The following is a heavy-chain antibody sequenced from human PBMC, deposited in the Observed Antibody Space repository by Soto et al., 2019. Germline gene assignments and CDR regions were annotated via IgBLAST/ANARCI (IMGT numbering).Heavy chain of an antibody. CDR2: INPSGGST. Sequence: QVQLVQSGAEVKKPGASVKVSCKASGYTFTSYYMHWVRQAPGQGLEWMGIINPSGGSTSYAQKFQGRVAMTRDTSTSTGYMELSSLRSEATAVYYCERALYYYYGMDVWGQGTTVTVSS. V-gene: IGHV1-46*01. J-gene: IGHJ6*02. CDR3: ERALYYYYGMDV. CDR1: GYTFTSYY.